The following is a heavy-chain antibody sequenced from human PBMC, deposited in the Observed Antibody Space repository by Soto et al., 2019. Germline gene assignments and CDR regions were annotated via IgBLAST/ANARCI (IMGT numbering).Heavy chain of an antibody. CDR2: IGTTGDT. CDR1: GFTFSNYD. D-gene: IGHD3-16*01. J-gene: IGHJ6*03. Sequence: GGSLRLSCAASGFTFSNYDMHWVRQATGKGLEWVSAIGTTGDTYYPGSVKGRFTISRENAKNSLYLQMNSLRAGDTAVYYCTRAPWGYSMDVWGEGTTVTVSS. CDR3: TRAPWGYSMDV. V-gene: IGHV3-13*01.